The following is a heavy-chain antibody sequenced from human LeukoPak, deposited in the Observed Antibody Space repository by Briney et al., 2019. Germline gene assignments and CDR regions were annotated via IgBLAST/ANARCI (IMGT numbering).Heavy chain of an antibody. Sequence: SETLSLTCTVSGGSISSSSYYWGWIRQPPGKGLEWIGSIYYSGSTYYNPSLKSRVTISVDTSKNQFSLKLSSVTAADTAVYYCARPAGWLWSRGGFDYWGQGTLVTVSS. D-gene: IGHD5-18*01. V-gene: IGHV4-39*01. CDR1: GGSISSSSYY. CDR2: IYYSGST. J-gene: IGHJ4*02. CDR3: ARPAGWLWSRGGFDY.